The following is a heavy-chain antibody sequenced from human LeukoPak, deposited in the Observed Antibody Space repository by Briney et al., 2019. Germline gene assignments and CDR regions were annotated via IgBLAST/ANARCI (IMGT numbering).Heavy chain of an antibody. V-gene: IGHV4-4*07. CDR1: GGSISSYY. Sequence: SETLSLTCTLSGGSISSYYWSWIPPPAGKGLECIVRIYTLVSTNYNPSLKSRVTLPVDTSKNQFSLMLSSVTSQYTAVYYFARDKNGLYHHWGQGTLV. CDR2: IYTLVST. J-gene: IGHJ5*02. D-gene: IGHD6-19*01. CDR3: ARDKNGLYHH.